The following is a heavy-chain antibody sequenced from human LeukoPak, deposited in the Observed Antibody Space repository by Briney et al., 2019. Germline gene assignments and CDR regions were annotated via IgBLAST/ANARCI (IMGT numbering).Heavy chain of an antibody. CDR3: ARSTSSYGSGSYLDY. D-gene: IGHD3-10*01. J-gene: IGHJ4*02. CDR1: GYTFTGYY. CDR2: INPSGGST. V-gene: IGHV1-46*01. Sequence: ASVKVSCKASGYTFTGYYMHWVRQAPGQGLEWMGIINPSGGSTSYAQKFQGRVTMTRDTSTSTVYMELSSLRSEDTAVYYCARSTSSYGSGSYLDYWGQGTLVTVSS.